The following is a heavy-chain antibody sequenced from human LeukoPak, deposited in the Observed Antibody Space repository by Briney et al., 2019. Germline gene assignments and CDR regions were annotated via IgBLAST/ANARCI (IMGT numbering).Heavy chain of an antibody. Sequence: GGSLRLSCAASGFTFSSYGMHWVRQAPGKGLEWVAVISYDGSNQYYADSVKGRFSISRDKPKNTLYLQMNSLRIEDTAVYYCAKDGGLLYYYYYGIDVWGQGTTVTVSS. D-gene: IGHD3-22*01. CDR2: ISYDGSNQ. V-gene: IGHV3-30*18. CDR3: AKDGGLLYYYYYGIDV. J-gene: IGHJ6*02. CDR1: GFTFSSYG.